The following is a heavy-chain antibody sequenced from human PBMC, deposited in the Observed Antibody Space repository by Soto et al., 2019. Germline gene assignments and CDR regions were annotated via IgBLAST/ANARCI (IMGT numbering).Heavy chain of an antibody. CDR2: FYPGDSDT. CDR3: ARQGNGAEGFDY. J-gene: IGHJ4*02. V-gene: IGHV5-51*01. D-gene: IGHD4-17*01. Sequence: PGESLKISCKGSGYYFPSYWIGWVRQMPGKGLEWMGIFYPGDSDTRYSPSFQGQVTISADRSISTAYLQWSSMKPSDTAMYYCARQGNGAEGFDYWGQGTLVTVSS. CDR1: GYYFPSYW.